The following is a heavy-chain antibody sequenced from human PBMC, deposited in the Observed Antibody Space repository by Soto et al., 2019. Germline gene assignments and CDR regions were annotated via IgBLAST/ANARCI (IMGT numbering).Heavy chain of an antibody. J-gene: IGHJ4*02. CDR3: ATVGCSSTSCLDFDY. Sequence: ASVKVSCKVSGYTLTELSMHLVRQAPGKGLEWMGGFDPEDGETIYAQKFQGRVTMTEDTSTDTAYMELSSLRSEDTAVYYRATVGCSSTSCLDFDYFGQGTLVTVSA. CDR1: GYTLTELS. V-gene: IGHV1-24*01. CDR2: FDPEDGET. D-gene: IGHD2-2*01.